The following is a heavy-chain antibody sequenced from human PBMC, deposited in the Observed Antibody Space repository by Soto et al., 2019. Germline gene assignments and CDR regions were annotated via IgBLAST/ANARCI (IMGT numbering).Heavy chain of an antibody. D-gene: IGHD6-13*01. V-gene: IGHV1-18*01. Sequence: ASVKVSCKASGYTFTSYGISWVRQAPGQGIEWMGWISAYNGNTNYAQKLQGRVTMTTDTSTSTAYMELRSLRSDDTAVYYCARGDSSSWYNWFDPWGQGTLVTVSS. CDR3: ARGDSSSWYNWFDP. CDR1: GYTFTSYG. CDR2: ISAYNGNT. J-gene: IGHJ5*02.